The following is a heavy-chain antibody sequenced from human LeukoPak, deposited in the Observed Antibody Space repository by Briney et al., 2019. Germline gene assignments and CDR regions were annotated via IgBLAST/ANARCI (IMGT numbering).Heavy chain of an antibody. CDR2: IIPILGIA. Sequence: GASVKVSCKASRGTFSSYAISWVRQAPGQGLEWMGRIIPILGIANYAQKFQGRVTITADKSTSTAYMELSSLRSEDTAVYYCARDQLLWFGELLDNYYYYYGMDVWGQGTTVTVSS. V-gene: IGHV1-69*04. D-gene: IGHD3-10*01. J-gene: IGHJ6*02. CDR3: ARDQLLWFGELLDNYYYYYGMDV. CDR1: RGTFSSYA.